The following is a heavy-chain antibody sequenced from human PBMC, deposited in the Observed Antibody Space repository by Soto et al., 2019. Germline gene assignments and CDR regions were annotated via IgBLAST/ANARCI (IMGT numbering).Heavy chain of an antibody. CDR3: ASTYSTSWYWFDP. CDR1: GFSLSNAGLG. V-gene: IGHV2-26*04. CDR2: IFSNDEK. D-gene: IGHD6-13*01. Sequence: QVTVKESGPVLVKPTEPLTLTCTVSGFSLSNAGLGESWIRQPPGKALEWLAHIFSNDEKSYSTSLKSRLTISKDTSKCLVVLIMTNLDPVDTATYYCASTYSTSWYWFDPWGQGTLVTFSS. J-gene: IGHJ5*02.